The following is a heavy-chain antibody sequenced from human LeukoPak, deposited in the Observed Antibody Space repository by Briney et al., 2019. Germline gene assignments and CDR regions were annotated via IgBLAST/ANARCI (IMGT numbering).Heavy chain of an antibody. J-gene: IGHJ4*02. CDR2: IYHTGST. D-gene: IGHD7-27*01. CDR3: ASRKLGNDY. Sequence: SESLSLTCTISGGSVSDYYWSWIRQSPGKGLEWIGYIYHTGSTSYSPSLKSRVTISADTSQNQFSLKLSSVTAADTAVYYCASRKLGNDYWGQGTLVTVSS. CDR1: GGSVSDYY. V-gene: IGHV4-59*02.